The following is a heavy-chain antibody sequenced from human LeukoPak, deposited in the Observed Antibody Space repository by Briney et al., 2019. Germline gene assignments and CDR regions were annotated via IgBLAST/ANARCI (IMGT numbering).Heavy chain of an antibody. CDR1: GFTFSTYA. J-gene: IGHJ4*02. V-gene: IGHV3-23*01. Sequence: GGSLRLSCAASGFTFSTYAMSWVRQAPGKGLEWVSAISGSGVSTFNADSVKGRFTISRDNSKNTLFLPMNSLRAEDTAIYYCAKDPPSGYYFDYWGQGTLVTVSS. D-gene: IGHD1-14*01. CDR2: ISGSGVST. CDR3: AKDPPSGYYFDY.